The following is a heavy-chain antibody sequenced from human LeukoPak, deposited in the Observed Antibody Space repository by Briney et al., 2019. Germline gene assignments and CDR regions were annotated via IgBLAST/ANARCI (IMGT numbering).Heavy chain of an antibody. CDR1: GGSISSSSYY. CDR3: ARYTNNWFDP. D-gene: IGHD2-2*02. Sequence: SETLSLTCTVSGGSISSSSYYWGWIRQPPGKGLEWIGSIYYSGSTYYNPSLKSRVTISVDTSKNQFSLKLTSVTAADAAVYYCARYTNNWFDPWGQGTLVTVSS. J-gene: IGHJ5*02. CDR2: IYYSGST. V-gene: IGHV4-39*01.